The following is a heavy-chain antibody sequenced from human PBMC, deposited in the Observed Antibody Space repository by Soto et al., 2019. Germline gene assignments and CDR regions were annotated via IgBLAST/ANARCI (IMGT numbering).Heavy chain of an antibody. Sequence: HPGGSLRLSCEAAGFTFSSHAMHWVRQAPGKGLEWMAVISYDGSNKYYADSVKGRFIISRDNSKNTLYLQMNSLRADDTAVYYCARAEFLFDYWGQGTLVTVSS. CDR3: ARAEFLFDY. D-gene: IGHD2-21*01. J-gene: IGHJ4*02. CDR2: ISYDGSNK. CDR1: GFTFSSHA. V-gene: IGHV3-30-3*01.